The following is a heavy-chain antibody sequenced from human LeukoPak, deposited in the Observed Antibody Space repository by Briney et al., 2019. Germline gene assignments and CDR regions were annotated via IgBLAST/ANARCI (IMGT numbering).Heavy chain of an antibody. J-gene: IGHJ5*02. V-gene: IGHV3-30*04. CDR1: GFTLGSYA. D-gene: IGHD2-2*01. Sequence: GGSLRLSCAASGFTLGSYAMDWVRQAPGKGLEGVAVISYDGSNKYYADSVKGRFTISRDNSQNTLYLQMNSLRAEDTAVYYCARASRYCSSTSCWYWFDPWGQGTLVTVSS. CDR2: ISYDGSNK. CDR3: ARASRYCSSTSCWYWFDP.